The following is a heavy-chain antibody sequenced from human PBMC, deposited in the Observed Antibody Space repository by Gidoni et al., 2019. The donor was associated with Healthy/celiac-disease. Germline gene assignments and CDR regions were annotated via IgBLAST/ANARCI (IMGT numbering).Heavy chain of an antibody. CDR1: GGSFSGYY. V-gene: IGHV4-34*01. CDR2: INHSGST. J-gene: IGHJ5*02. CDR3: AREVGRSVVVITRNNWFDP. Sequence: QVQLQQWGAGLLKPSETLSLTCPVYGGSFSGYYWSWIRQPPGKGLAWIGEINHSGSTNYNPSLKSRVTISVDTSKNQFSLKLSSVTAADTAVYYCAREVGRSVVVITRNNWFDPWGQGTLVTVSS. D-gene: IGHD3-22*01.